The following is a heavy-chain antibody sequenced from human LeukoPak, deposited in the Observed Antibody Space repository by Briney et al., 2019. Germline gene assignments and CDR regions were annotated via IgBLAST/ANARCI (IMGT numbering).Heavy chain of an antibody. D-gene: IGHD6-19*01. Sequence: SGTLSLTCAVSGGSISSSNWWSWVRQPPGKGLEWIGEIYHSGSTNYNPSLKSRVTISVDKSKNQFSLKLSSVTAADTAVYYCARHGRQWLVRYYFDYWGQGTLVTVPS. J-gene: IGHJ4*02. CDR2: IYHSGST. V-gene: IGHV4-4*02. CDR3: ARHGRQWLVRYYFDY. CDR1: GGSISSSNW.